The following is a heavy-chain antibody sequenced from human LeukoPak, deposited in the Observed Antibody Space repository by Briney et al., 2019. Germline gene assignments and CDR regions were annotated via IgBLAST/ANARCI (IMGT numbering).Heavy chain of an antibody. Sequence: ASVKVSCKASGHTFTDNYMHWVRQAPGQGLEWMGWLNPNSGDTNYAQKFQGRVSMTRDSSISTAYMDLSNLRSDDTTVYSCARGRNIEMTTMSGGSDYWGQGTLVTVSS. D-gene: IGHD5-24*01. CDR2: LNPNSGDT. V-gene: IGHV1-2*02. CDR1: GHTFTDNY. J-gene: IGHJ4*02. CDR3: ARGRNIEMTTMSGGSDY.